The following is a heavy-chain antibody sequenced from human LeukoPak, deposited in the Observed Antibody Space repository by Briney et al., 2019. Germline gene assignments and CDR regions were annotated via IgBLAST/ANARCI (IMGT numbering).Heavy chain of an antibody. J-gene: IGHJ6*02. Sequence: ASVTVSCKASGGSISSYAISWVRQAHPQGLERMGGVIPMFGTANYAQQFQGRVTITADESTSTAYMELSSLRSEDTAVYYCARSVRFGGMDYGRDVWGQGTTVTVPS. D-gene: IGHD3-16*01. CDR2: VIPMFGTA. CDR3: ARSVRFGGMDYGRDV. CDR1: GGSISSYA. V-gene: IGHV1-69*13.